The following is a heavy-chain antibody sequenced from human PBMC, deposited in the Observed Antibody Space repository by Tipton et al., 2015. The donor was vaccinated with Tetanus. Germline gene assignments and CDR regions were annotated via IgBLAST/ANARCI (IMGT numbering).Heavy chain of an antibody. CDR3: ARDELFFSGGEDHAAFDI. Sequence: TLSLTCDVSGGPVSSSNWWSWVRQAPGKGLEWIGEIYYSGTTNYNPSLKSRVTISTDKSKNQVSLRLNSVTAADTAVYFCARDELFFSGGEDHAAFDIWGQGTLVTVSS. J-gene: IGHJ3*02. V-gene: IGHV4-4*01. D-gene: IGHD3-10*01. CDR2: IYYSGTT. CDR1: GGPVSSSNW.